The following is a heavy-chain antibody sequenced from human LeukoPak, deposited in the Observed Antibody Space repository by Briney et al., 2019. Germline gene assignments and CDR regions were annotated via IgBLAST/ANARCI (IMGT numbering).Heavy chain of an antibody. Sequence: PGGSLRLSCAASGFTFSSYGMHWVRQAPGKGLEWVAYIQYDGSNEQYADSVKGRFSISRDSSKNILYLQMNSLRAEYTAVYYCAKDRCSNGVGCYYYYMDVWGKGTTVTISS. V-gene: IGHV3-30*02. CDR2: IQYDGSNE. J-gene: IGHJ6*03. D-gene: IGHD2-8*01. CDR3: AKDRCSNGVGCYYYYMDV. CDR1: GFTFSSYG.